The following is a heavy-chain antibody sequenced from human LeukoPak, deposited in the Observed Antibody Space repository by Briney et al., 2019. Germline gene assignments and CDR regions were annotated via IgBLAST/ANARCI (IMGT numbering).Heavy chain of an antibody. Sequence: VKPGGSLRLSCAASGFTFSSYSMNWIRQAPGKGLQWVSYISSGGDIMHYADSVKGRFTSSRDNAKNSGYLEMNSLGAEDTAVYYCATNLIGAGEYFQQWGQGTLVTVSS. V-gene: IGHV3-21*05. J-gene: IGHJ1*01. D-gene: IGHD2/OR15-2a*01. CDR1: GFTFSSYS. CDR2: ISSGGDIM. CDR3: ATNLIGAGEYFQQ.